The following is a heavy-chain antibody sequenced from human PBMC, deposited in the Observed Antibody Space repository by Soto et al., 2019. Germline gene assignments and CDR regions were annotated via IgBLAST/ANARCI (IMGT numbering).Heavy chain of an antibody. V-gene: IGHV3-48*02. CDR1: GFTFSSYS. J-gene: IGHJ4*02. Sequence: EVQLVESGGGLVQPGGSLRLSCAASGFTFSSYSMTWVRQAPGKGLEWLSYISTRSDTVYYADSVKGRFTISRDNAKNSLYLQLNSLRDEDTAVYYCTGAIDYWGQGTLVTVSS. CDR3: TGAIDY. CDR2: ISTRSDTV.